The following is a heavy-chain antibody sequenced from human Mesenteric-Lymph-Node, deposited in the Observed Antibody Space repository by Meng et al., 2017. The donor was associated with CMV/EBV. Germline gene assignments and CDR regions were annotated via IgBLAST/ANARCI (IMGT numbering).Heavy chain of an antibody. J-gene: IGHJ6*02. Sequence: GESLKISCAASGFTFSSYAMSWVRQAPGKGLEWVSAISGSGSSTYYADSVKGRFTISRDNSKNTLYLQMNSLRAEDTAVYYCAKGEVFLYYYAMDVRGQGTTVTVSS. CDR2: ISGSGSST. V-gene: IGHV3-23*01. CDR3: AKGEVFLYYYAMDV. CDR1: GFTFSSYA. D-gene: IGHD3-10*01.